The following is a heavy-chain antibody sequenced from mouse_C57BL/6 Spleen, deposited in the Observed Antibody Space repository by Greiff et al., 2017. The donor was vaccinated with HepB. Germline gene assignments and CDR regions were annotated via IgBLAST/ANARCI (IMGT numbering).Heavy chain of an antibody. D-gene: IGHD2-1*01. CDR2: ISDGGSYT. CDR3: ARGDGKRYAMDY. V-gene: IGHV5-4*03. Sequence: EVKLMESGGGLVKPGGSLKLSCAASGFTFSSYAMSWVRQTPEKRLEWVATISDGGSYTYYPDNVKGRFTISRDNAKNNLYLQMSHLKSEDTAMYYCARGDGKRYAMDYWGQGTSVTVSS. J-gene: IGHJ4*01. CDR1: GFTFSSYA.